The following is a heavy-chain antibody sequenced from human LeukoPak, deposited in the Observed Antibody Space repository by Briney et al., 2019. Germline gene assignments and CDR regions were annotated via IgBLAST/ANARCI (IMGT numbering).Heavy chain of an antibody. V-gene: IGHV3-33*01. J-gene: IGHJ1*01. D-gene: IGHD6-19*01. CDR2: IWYDGSNI. CDR3: ARVSEDYSSGWYEEYFQY. CDR1: GFTFRSYG. Sequence: GGSLRLSCAASGFTFRSYGMHWVRQAPGKGLEWLAVIWYDGSNIYYADSVKGRFTISRDNSKNTLNLQMTSLRAEDTAVYYCARVSEDYSSGWYEEYFQYWAQGTLVIVSS.